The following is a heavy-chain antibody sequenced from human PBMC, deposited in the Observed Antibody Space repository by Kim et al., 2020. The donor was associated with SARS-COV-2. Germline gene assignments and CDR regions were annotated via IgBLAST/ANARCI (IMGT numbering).Heavy chain of an antibody. V-gene: IGHV3-23*01. J-gene: IGHJ3*02. D-gene: IGHD6-13*01. CDR3: AEDTAAAGTGAFDI. Sequence: AASVKGRFTNSRDNSKNTLYLQMNSLRAEDTAVYYCAEDTAAAGTGAFDIWGQGTMVTVSS.